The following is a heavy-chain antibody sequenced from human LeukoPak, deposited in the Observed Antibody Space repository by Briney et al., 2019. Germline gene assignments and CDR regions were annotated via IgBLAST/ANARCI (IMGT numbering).Heavy chain of an antibody. Sequence: GASVKVSCKASGGTFSSYAISWVRQAPGQGLEWMGRIIPILGIANYAQKFQGRVTITADKSTSTAYMELSSLRSEDTAVYYCARNSVTGVFDYWGQGTLVTVSS. J-gene: IGHJ4*02. CDR2: IIPILGIA. D-gene: IGHD4-23*01. CDR3: ARNSVTGVFDY. V-gene: IGHV1-69*04. CDR1: GGTFSSYA.